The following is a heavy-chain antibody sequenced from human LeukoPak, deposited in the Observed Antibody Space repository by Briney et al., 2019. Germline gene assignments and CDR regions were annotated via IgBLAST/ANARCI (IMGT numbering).Heavy chain of an antibody. J-gene: IGHJ5*02. CDR1: GGSISSGGYS. CDR3: ARGDIVVVPAAIHSWFDP. D-gene: IGHD2-2*01. CDR2: IYHSGST. Sequence: SETLSLTCAVSGGSISSGGYSWSWLRQPPGKGLEWIGYIYHSGSTYYNPSLKSRVTISVDRSKNQFSLKLSSVTAADTAVYYCARGDIVVVPAAIHSWFDPWGQGTLVTVSS. V-gene: IGHV4-30-2*01.